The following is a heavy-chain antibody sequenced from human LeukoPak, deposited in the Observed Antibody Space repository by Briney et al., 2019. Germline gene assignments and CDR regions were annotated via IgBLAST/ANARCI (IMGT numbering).Heavy chain of an antibody. J-gene: IGHJ4*02. CDR3: ASHKY. V-gene: IGHV3-7*01. CDR2: IKKDGSEK. CDR1: GFTFSDYW. Sequence: GGSLRLSCAASGFTFSDYWMSWVRQAPGKGLEWVANIKKDGSEKYYVDSVKGRFTISRDNTKNSLYLQMNSLRAEDTAVYYCASHKYWGRGTLVTVSS.